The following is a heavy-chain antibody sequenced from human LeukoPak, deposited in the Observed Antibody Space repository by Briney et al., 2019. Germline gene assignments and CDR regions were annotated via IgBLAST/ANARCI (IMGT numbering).Heavy chain of an antibody. CDR1: GGSFSGYY. CDR3: TRGGDCSSTSCGLGFDY. D-gene: IGHD2-2*01. V-gene: IGHV4-34*01. Sequence: SETLSLTCAVYGGSFSGYYWSWIRQPPGKGLEWIGEINHSGSTNYNPSLKSRVTISVDTSKNQFSLKPSSVTAADTAVYYCTRGGDCSSTSCGLGFDYWGQGTLVTVSS. J-gene: IGHJ4*02. CDR2: INHSGST.